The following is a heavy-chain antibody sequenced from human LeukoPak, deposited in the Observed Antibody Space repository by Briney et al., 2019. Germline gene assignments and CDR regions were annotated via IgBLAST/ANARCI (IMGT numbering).Heavy chain of an antibody. CDR3: ARDFFSGYRFFY. Sequence: ASVKVSCKASGYTFTGYYMHWVRQAPGPGLEWMGWINPNSGGTNYAQKFQGRVTMTRDTSISTAYMELSRLRSDDTAVYYCARDFFSGYRFFYWGQGTLVTVSS. V-gene: IGHV1-2*02. CDR1: GYTFTGYY. D-gene: IGHD6-13*01. J-gene: IGHJ4*02. CDR2: INPNSGGT.